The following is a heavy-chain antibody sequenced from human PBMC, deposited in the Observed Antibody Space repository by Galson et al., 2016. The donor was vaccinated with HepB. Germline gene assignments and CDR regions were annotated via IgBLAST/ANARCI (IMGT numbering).Heavy chain of an antibody. CDR3: ARGGAWSTVTGDGFDT. V-gene: IGHV5-51*01. CDR2: IFPGDSDT. CDR1: GSRFSRYW. D-gene: IGHD4-17*01. J-gene: IGHJ3*02. Sequence: QSGAEVKKPGESLKISCKASGSRFSRYWIAWVRQVPGKGLEWMGIIFPGDSDTRYSPSFQGQVTISADKSITTAYLQWSSLKASDTAMYYCARGGAWSTVTGDGFDTWGRGTMVTVS.